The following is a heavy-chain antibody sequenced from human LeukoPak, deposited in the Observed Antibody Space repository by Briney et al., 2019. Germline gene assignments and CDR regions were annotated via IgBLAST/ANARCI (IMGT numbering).Heavy chain of an antibody. CDR1: GFTFSSYA. V-gene: IGHV3-30*04. Sequence: GGSLRLSCAASGFTFSSYAMHWVRQAPGKGLEWVAVISYDGSNKYYADSVKGRFTISRDNSKNTLYLQMNSLRAEDTAVYYCVSRGVRIQLSLGDMDVWGKGTTVTVSS. J-gene: IGHJ6*03. CDR2: ISYDGSNK. D-gene: IGHD5-18*01. CDR3: VSRGVRIQLSLGDMDV.